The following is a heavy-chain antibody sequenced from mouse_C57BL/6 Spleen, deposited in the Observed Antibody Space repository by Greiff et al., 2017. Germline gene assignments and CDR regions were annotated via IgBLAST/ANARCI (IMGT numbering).Heavy chain of an antibody. CDR2: IFPGSGST. CDR3: ARGGSNPYYYAMDY. J-gene: IGHJ4*01. D-gene: IGHD1-1*01. CDR1: GYTFTDYY. Sequence: QVQLQQSGPELVKPGASVKISCKASGYTFTDYYINWVKQRPGQGLEWIGWIFPGSGSTYYNEKFKGKATLTVDNSSSTAYMLLSSLTSEDSAVYFCARGGSNPYYYAMDYWGQGTSVTVSS. V-gene: IGHV1-75*01.